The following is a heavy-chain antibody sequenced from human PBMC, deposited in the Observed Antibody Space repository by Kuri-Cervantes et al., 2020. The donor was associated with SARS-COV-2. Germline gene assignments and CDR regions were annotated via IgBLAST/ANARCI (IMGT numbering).Heavy chain of an antibody. D-gene: IGHD3/OR15-3a*01. CDR3: ARRNEVDSDDY. J-gene: IGHJ4*02. CDR2: IYYSGST. CDR1: GGSISSGDYY. Sequence: SETLSLTCTVSGGSISSGDYYWGWIRQPPGKGLEWIGSIYYSGSTYYNPSLKSRVTISVDTSKNQFSLKLSSVTAADTAVYYCARRNEVDSDDYWGQGTLVTVSS. V-gene: IGHV4-39*01.